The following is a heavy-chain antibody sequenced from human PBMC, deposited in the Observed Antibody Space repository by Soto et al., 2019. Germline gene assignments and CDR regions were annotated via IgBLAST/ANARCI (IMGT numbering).Heavy chain of an antibody. CDR1: GYTFINYY. V-gene: IGHV1-2*02. J-gene: IGHJ4*02. CDR3: ARQLAYCGGDCFTEPIEY. Sequence: ASVKVSCKASGYTFINYYIHWVRQAPGQGLEWMGWVNPRSGDTNYAQKFQGRVTMTRDTSISTAYMELSSLRSDDTAVFYCARQLAYCGGDCFTEPIEYWGQGTLVTVSS. D-gene: IGHD2-21*02. CDR2: VNPRSGDT.